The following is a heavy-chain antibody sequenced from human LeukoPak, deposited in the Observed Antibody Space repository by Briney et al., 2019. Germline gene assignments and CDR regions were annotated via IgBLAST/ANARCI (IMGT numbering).Heavy chain of an antibody. D-gene: IGHD3-22*01. CDR2: IYNSGST. Sequence: SETLSLTCSVSGGSISNYYWSWIRQPAGKGLEWIGRIYNSGSTDYNSSLKSRVTMSVDTSKNHFSLKLTSVTAADTAVYYCARDAYYYDSTSVFDYWGQGTLVTVSS. V-gene: IGHV4-4*07. J-gene: IGHJ4*02. CDR1: GGSISNYY. CDR3: ARDAYYYDSTSVFDY.